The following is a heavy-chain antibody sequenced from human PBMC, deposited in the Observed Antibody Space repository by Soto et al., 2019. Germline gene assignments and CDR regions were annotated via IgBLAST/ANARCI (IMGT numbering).Heavy chain of an antibody. V-gene: IGHV3-21*01. CDR2: ISSSSSYI. CDR3: ARERLADCYYYYGMDV. J-gene: IGHJ6*02. Sequence: GGSLRLSCAASGFTFSSYSMNWVRQAPGKGLEWVSSISSSSSYIYYADSVKGRFTISRDNAKNSLYLQMNSLRAEDTAVYYCARERLADCYYYYGMDVWGQGTTVTVSS. CDR1: GFTFSSYS. D-gene: IGHD3-9*01.